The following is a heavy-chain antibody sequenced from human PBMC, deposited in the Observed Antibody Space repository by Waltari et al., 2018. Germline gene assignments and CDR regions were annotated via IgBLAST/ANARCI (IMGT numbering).Heavy chain of an antibody. J-gene: IGHJ3*02. D-gene: IGHD2-21*02. CDR3: ARQEIIVEVTGDGFDI. Sequence: QVQLQQWGAGLLKPSETLSLTCAVYGGSFSGYYCSWIRQPPGKGLEGMGEISHSGTTNYNPSLKSRVTISLDTSKNQFSLKLSSVTAADTAVYYCARQEIIVEVTGDGFDIWGQGTMVTVSS. V-gene: IGHV4-34*01. CDR1: GGSFSGYY. CDR2: ISHSGTT.